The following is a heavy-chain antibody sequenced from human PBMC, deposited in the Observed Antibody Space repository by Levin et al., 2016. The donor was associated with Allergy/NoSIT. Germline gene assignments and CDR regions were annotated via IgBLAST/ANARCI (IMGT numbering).Heavy chain of an antibody. V-gene: IGHV3-23*01. J-gene: IGHJ3*02. Sequence: GGSLRLSCAASGFIFSSYAMNWVRQAPGKGLEWVSAIRGGGGSTYYADSVKGRFTISRDNSKNTLYLQMNSLRAEDTAVYYCAKHYAHLGYAFDIWGQGTMVTVSS. CDR3: AKHYAHLGYAFDI. CDR1: GFIFSSYA. CDR2: IRGGGGST. D-gene: IGHD3-16*01.